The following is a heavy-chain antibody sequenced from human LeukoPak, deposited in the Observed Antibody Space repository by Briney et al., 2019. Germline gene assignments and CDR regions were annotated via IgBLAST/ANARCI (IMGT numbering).Heavy chain of an antibody. D-gene: IGHD3-22*01. CDR2: ISVYSGNT. Sequence: GYTFXXYGITWVRQAPGQGVEWMGWISVYSGNTNYAQKLQGRVIITTDTSTNTAYMELRSLRSDDTAVYYCARGADYYDSSGYYYFGGYFDYWGQGTLVTVSS. CDR3: ARGADYYDSSGYYYFGGYFDY. J-gene: IGHJ4*02. V-gene: IGHV1-18*01. CDR1: GYTFXXYG.